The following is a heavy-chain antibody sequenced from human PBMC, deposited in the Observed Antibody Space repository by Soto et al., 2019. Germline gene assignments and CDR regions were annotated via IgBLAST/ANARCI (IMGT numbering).Heavy chain of an antibody. CDR2: INAGNGNT. CDR3: ARDPVRDGYGMDV. J-gene: IGHJ6*02. D-gene: IGHD3-16*02. V-gene: IGHV1-3*01. Sequence: GASVKVSCKASGYAFTSYAMHWVRQAPGQRLEWMGWINAGNGNTKYSQKFQGRVTITRDTSASTAYMGLSSLRSEDTAVYYCARDPVRDGYGMDVWGQGTTATVSS. CDR1: GYAFTSYA.